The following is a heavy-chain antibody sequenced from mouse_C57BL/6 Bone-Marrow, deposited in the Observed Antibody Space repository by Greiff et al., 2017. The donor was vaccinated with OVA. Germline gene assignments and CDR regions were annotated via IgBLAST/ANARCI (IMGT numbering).Heavy chain of an antibody. CDR2: IRSNSNNYAT. D-gene: IGHD2-3*01. CDR1: GFRFNTYA. V-gene: IGHV10-1*01. CDR3: VRQGWLPHKALDY. Sequence: EVQLVESGGGLVQPKGSLQLSCAASGFRFNTYAMNWVRPAPGKGLEWVARIRSNSNNYATSYVDSVNDSCTSSRDDSESKLYLQMNNVKTDDTAVYYCVRQGWLPHKALDYWGQGTSVTVSS. J-gene: IGHJ4*01.